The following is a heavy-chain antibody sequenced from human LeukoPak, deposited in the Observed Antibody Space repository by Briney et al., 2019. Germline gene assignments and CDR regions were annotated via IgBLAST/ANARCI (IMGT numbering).Heavy chain of an antibody. Sequence: PGGSLRLSCAASGFPFHNYGMTWVRQAPGKGLEWVANIDQDETEKYYVDSVKGRFNISRDNAEKSLFLRMTSLRVEDTAIYYCGRGLYGSGRRSLMAHWGPGTLVTVSS. D-gene: IGHD3-10*01. CDR3: GRGLYGSGRRSLMAH. CDR2: IDQDETEK. V-gene: IGHV3-7*01. CDR1: GFPFHNYG. J-gene: IGHJ4*02.